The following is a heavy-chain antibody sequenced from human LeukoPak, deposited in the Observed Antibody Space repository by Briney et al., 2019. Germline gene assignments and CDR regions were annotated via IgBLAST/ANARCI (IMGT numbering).Heavy chain of an antibody. CDR1: GISFSMYW. Sequence: GGSLRLSCEASGISFSMYWMTWVRQAPGKGLEWVASINQDGSEKYYVDSVKGRCTISRDNAKTSLYLQMSSLRAEDAAAYYCVRDGPGGIEARKRYYGMDVWGQGTTVSVSS. J-gene: IGHJ6*02. CDR3: VRDGPGGIEARKRYYGMDV. V-gene: IGHV3-7*05. CDR2: INQDGSEK. D-gene: IGHD6-6*01.